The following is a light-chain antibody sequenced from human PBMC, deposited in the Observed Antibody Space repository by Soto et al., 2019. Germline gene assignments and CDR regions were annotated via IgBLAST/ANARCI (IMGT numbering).Light chain of an antibody. J-gene: IGKJ3*01. V-gene: IGKV1-33*01. CDR3: QQYDNRHYT. Sequence: DIQMTQSPSSLSASIGDRVSFTCQASQDISKFLNWYQHKPGQAPSLLIYDASKSHFGVPSRFSGSGSATDFTFTISSLQPEDHETYYCQQYDNRHYTFGTGTKVDI. CDR2: DAS. CDR1: QDISKF.